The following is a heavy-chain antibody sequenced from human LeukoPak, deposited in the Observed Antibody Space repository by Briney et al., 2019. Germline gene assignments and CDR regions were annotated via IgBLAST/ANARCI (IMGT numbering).Heavy chain of an antibody. CDR2: ISASGGST. D-gene: IGHD1-26*01. J-gene: IGHJ4*02. CDR1: GFTFSSSA. V-gene: IGHV3-23*01. CDR3: AKDQRWESPHHLDS. Sequence: GGSLRLSCAASGFTFSSSAMSWVRQVPGKGLEWVSGISASGGSTSYADSVRGRFTISRDNSKNTLYVQMNSLRDEDTAVYYFAKDQRWESPHHLDSWGQGTLVTVSS.